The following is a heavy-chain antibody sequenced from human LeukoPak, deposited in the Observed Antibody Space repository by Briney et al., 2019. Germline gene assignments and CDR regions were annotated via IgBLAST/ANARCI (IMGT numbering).Heavy chain of an antibody. J-gene: IGHJ5*02. Sequence: SETLSLTCAVYGGSFSAYYWSWIRQPPEKGLEWIGEINHSGSTNYNPSLKSRVTISIDTSKNQFSLEMSSVTAADTAVYYCARGRGARSSRWYNWFDPWGQGTLVTVSS. CDR2: INHSGST. V-gene: IGHV4-34*01. CDR3: ARGRGARSSRWYNWFDP. D-gene: IGHD6-13*01. CDR1: GGSFSAYY.